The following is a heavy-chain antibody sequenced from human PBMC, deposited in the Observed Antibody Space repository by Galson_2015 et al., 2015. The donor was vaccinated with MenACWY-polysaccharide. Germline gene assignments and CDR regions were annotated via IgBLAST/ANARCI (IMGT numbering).Heavy chain of an antibody. Sequence: SLRLSCAASGFAFSGSPIHWVRQASGKGLEWIGRITTKAKNYATEYVGSVKGRFTISRNDSNNTAYLQMNSLRTEDTAMYYCTTILPTAASFDYWGRGTLVTVSS. CDR1: GFAFSGSP. V-gene: IGHV3-73*01. D-gene: IGHD2-2*01. J-gene: IGHJ4*02. CDR3: TTILPTAASFDY. CDR2: ITTKAKNYAT.